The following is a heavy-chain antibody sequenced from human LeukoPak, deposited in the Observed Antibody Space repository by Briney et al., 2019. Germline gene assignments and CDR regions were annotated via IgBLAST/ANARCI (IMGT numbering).Heavy chain of an antibody. Sequence: ASVKVSCKASGYTFTSYDINWVRQAAGQGLEWMGWMNPNSGNTGYAQKFQGRVTMTRNTSISTAYKELSSLRSEDTAVYYCARSFAGAVLLWFGESYNWFDPWGQGTLVTVSS. CDR2: MNPNSGNT. J-gene: IGHJ5*02. CDR1: GYTFTSYD. D-gene: IGHD3-10*01. CDR3: ARSFAGAVLLWFGESYNWFDP. V-gene: IGHV1-8*01.